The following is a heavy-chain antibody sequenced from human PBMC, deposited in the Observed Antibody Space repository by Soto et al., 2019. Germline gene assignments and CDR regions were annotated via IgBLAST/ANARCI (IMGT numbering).Heavy chain of an antibody. J-gene: IGHJ6*02. V-gene: IGHV4-31*03. CDR2: IYYSRST. CDR3: AREPTVSYYYYYGMDV. CDR1: GGSISSGGYY. D-gene: IGHD4-17*01. Sequence: SSETLSLTCTVSGGSISSGGYYWSWIRQHPGKGLEWIGYIYYSRSTYYNPSLKSRVTISVDTSKNQFSLKLSSVTAADTAVYYCAREPTVSYYYYYGMDVWGQGTTVTVSS.